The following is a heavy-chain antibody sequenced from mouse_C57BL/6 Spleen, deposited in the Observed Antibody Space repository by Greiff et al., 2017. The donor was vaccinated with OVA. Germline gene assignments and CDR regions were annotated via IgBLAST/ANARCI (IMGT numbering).Heavy chain of an antibody. CDR1: GYTFTSYW. J-gene: IGHJ2*01. CDR2: IHPNSGST. V-gene: IGHV1-64*01. D-gene: IGHD1-1*01. Sequence: QVQLQQPGAELVKPGASVKLSCKASGYTFTSYWMHWVKQRPGQGLEWIGMIHPNSGSTNYNEKFKSKATLTVDKSSSTAYMQLSSLTSEDSAVYYCARYQFITPRYFDYWGQGTTLTVSS. CDR3: ARYQFITPRYFDY.